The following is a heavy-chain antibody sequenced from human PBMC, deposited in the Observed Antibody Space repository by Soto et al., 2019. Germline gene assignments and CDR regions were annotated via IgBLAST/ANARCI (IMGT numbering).Heavy chain of an antibody. D-gene: IGHD3-3*01. V-gene: IGHV3-48*02. CDR3: ARGPDFWSGYWLVGWFDP. CDR2: ISSSSSTI. J-gene: IGHJ5*02. Sequence: HPGGSLRLSCAASGFTFSSYSMNWVRQAPGKGLEWVSYISSSSSTIYYADSVKGRFTISRDNAKNSLYLQMNSLRDEDTAVYYCARGPDFWSGYWLVGWFDPWGQGTLVTVSS. CDR1: GFTFSSYS.